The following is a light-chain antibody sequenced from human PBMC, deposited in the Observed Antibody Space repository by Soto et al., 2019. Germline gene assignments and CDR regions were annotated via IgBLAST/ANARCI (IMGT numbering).Light chain of an antibody. CDR2: DAS. Sequence: EIVLTQSPATLSLSPRERASLSCSASQSVSSSLAWYQQKPGQAPTLLIYDASNRATGIPARFSGSGSGTDFTLTISGLAPEDFAVYYCHQRSNWPWTFGQGTKVEIK. V-gene: IGKV3-11*01. J-gene: IGKJ1*01. CDR3: HQRSNWPWT. CDR1: QSVSSS.